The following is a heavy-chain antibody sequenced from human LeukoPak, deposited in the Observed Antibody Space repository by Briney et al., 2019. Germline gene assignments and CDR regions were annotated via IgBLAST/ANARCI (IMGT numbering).Heavy chain of an antibody. V-gene: IGHV1-18*01. CDR3: ATNRLYGMDV. CDR1: GYTFTDYG. CDR2: ISARNGNT. Sequence: ASVQVSCKASGYTFTDYGITWVRQAPGQGLEWMGWISARNGNTNYSQRLQGRVTMTTDTSTSTAYMELSSLRSEDTAVYYYATNRLYGMDVWGQGTTVTVSS. D-gene: IGHD3-16*01. J-gene: IGHJ6*02.